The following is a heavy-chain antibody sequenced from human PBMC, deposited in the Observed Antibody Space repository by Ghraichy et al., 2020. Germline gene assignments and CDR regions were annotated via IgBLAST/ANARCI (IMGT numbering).Heavy chain of an antibody. CDR2: IYSGGST. J-gene: IGHJ4*02. D-gene: IGHD5-12*01. V-gene: IGHV3-53*01. CDR1: GFTVSSNY. Sequence: GGSLRLSCAASGFTVSSNYMSWVRQAPGKGLEWVSVIYSGGSTYYADSVKGRFTISRDNSKNTLYLQMNSLRAEDTAVYYCARQESGYDWGFDYWGQGTLVTVSS. CDR3: ARQESGYDWGFDY.